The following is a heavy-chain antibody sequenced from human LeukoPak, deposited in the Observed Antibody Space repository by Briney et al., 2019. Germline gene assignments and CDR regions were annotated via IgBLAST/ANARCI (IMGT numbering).Heavy chain of an antibody. Sequence: ASVKVSCKASGYTFTSYGISWVRQAPGQGREWMGWISAFNGNTNYAQKLQGRVTMTTDTSTRTAYMELRRLRSDDTAVYYCARDPPVPAAILVFYYGMDGWGQGTKVAVSS. CDR2: ISAFNGNT. D-gene: IGHD2-2*02. J-gene: IGHJ6*02. V-gene: IGHV1-18*01. CDR3: ARDPPVPAAILVFYYGMDG. CDR1: GYTFTSYG.